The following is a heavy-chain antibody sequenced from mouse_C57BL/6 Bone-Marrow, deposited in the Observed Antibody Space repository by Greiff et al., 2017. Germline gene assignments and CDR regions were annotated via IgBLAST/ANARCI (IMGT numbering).Heavy chain of an antibody. CDR2: IYPGSGNT. V-gene: IGHV1-76*01. Sequence: VQRVESGAELVRPGASVKLSCKASGYTFTDYYINWVKQRPGQGLEWIARIYPGSGNTYYNEKFKGKATLTAEKSSSTAYMQLSSLTSEDSAVYFCARRGYDGYYYAMDYWGQGTSVTVSS. CDR1: GYTFTDYY. CDR3: ARRGYDGYYYAMDY. J-gene: IGHJ4*01. D-gene: IGHD2-3*01.